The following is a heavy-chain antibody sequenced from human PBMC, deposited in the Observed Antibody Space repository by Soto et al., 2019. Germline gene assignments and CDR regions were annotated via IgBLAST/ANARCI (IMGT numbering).Heavy chain of an antibody. CDR1: GYTFTSYY. CDR3: ARDRQSSGWYPRLFDY. J-gene: IGHJ4*02. V-gene: IGHV1-46*03. D-gene: IGHD6-19*01. CDR2: INLSVGST. Sequence: ASVKVSCKASGYTFTSYYMHWVRQAPGQGLEWLVIINLSVGSTSYAQKFQGRFTLTRDTSTSTVYMELSSLRSEDTAVYYCARDRQSSGWYPRLFDYWGQGTLVTVSS.